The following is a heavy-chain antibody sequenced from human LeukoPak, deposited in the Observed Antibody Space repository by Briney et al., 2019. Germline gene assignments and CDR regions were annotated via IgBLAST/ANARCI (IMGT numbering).Heavy chain of an antibody. V-gene: IGHV4-59*08. CDR2: IYYSGST. Sequence: SETLSLTCTVPGGSISSYYWSWIRQPPGKGLEWIGYIYYSGSTNYNPSLKSRVTISVDTSKNQFSLKLSSVTAADTAVYYCARQSRDVDPGAFDIWGQGTMVTVSS. CDR3: ARQSRDVDPGAFDI. J-gene: IGHJ3*02. CDR1: GGSISSYY. D-gene: IGHD3/OR15-3a*01.